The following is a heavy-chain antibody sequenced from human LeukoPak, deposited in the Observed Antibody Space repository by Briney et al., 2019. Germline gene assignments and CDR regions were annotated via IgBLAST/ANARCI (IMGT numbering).Heavy chain of an antibody. CDR1: GYCFTSYW. V-gene: IGHV5-51*01. D-gene: IGHD6-19*01. CDR2: IYPGDSDT. CDR3: ARQPIAVAALQDY. Sequence: GESLQISCKGSGYCFTSYWIGWVRQMPGKGLEWMGIIYPGDSDTRYSPSFQGQVTISADKSISTAYLQWSSLKASDTAIYYCARQPIAVAALQDYWGQGTLVTVSS. J-gene: IGHJ4*02.